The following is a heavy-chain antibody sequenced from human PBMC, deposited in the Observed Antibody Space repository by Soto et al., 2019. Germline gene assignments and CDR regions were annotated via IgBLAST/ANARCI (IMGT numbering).Heavy chain of an antibody. J-gene: IGHJ6*02. CDR3: ARVVYCSSTSCYKYYYYGMDV. CDR1: GYTFPSYA. V-gene: IGHV1-3*01. D-gene: IGHD2-2*01. Sequence: GASVKVSCKASGYTFPSYAMHWVRQAPGQRLEWMGWINVGNGNTKYSQKFQCRVTITRDTSASTAYMELSSLRAEDTAVYYCARVVYCSSTSCYKYYYYGMDVWGQGTTVTVSS. CDR2: INVGNGNT.